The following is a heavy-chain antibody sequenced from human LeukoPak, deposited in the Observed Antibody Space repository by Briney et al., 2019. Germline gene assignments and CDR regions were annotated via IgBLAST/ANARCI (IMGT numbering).Heavy chain of an antibody. Sequence: GGSLRLSCAASGFTFSSYGMTWVRQAPGKGLEWVAGISYDGSDKYYADSVKGRFTVSRDNSKNMLYLQMNSLRAEDTAIYYCAKGNVIVVVDYVGGQGTLVTVSS. V-gene: IGHV3-30*18. CDR3: AKGNVIVVVDYV. J-gene: IGHJ4*02. CDR1: GFTFSSYG. CDR2: ISYDGSDK. D-gene: IGHD3-22*01.